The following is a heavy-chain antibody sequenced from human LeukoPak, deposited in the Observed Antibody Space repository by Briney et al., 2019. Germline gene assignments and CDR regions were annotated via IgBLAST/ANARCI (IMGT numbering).Heavy chain of an antibody. J-gene: IGHJ4*02. CDR2: ISPSGGIT. CDR1: GFTFSSHG. V-gene: IGHV3-23*01. Sequence: PGGSLRLSCAASGFTFSSHGMNWVRQAPGKGLEWVSGISPSGGITYYTDSVKGRFTISRDNSKNTVSLQMNSLRAEDTGVYFCARGQTLTFWGQGTLVTASS. CDR3: ARGQTLTF.